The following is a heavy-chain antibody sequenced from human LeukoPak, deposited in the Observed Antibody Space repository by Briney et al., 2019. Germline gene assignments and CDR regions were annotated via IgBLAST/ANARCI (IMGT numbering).Heavy chain of an antibody. V-gene: IGHV3-53*01. CDR2: IYSGGST. J-gene: IGHJ4*02. D-gene: IGHD3-10*01. Sequence: SGGSLRLSCAASGFTVSSNYMSWVRQAPGKGLEWVSVIYSGGSTYYADSVKGRFTISRDNSKNTLYLQMNSLRVEDTAVYFCAARKVRGVWFYLDYWGQGTLVTVSS. CDR3: AARKVRGVWFYLDY. CDR1: GFTVSSNY.